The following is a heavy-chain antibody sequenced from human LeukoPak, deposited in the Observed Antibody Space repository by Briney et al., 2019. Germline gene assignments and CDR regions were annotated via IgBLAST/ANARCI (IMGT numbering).Heavy chain of an antibody. J-gene: IGHJ4*02. D-gene: IGHD5-18*01. CDR2: INHSGST. V-gene: IGHV4-34*01. CDR1: GGSFSGYY. CDR3: ARGFGDGIQLWLPLTYFDY. Sequence: SETLSLTCAVYGGSFSGYYWSWIRQPPGKGLEWIGEINHSGSTNYNPSLKSRVTISVDTSKNQFSLKPSSVTAADTAVYYCARGFGDGIQLWLPLTYFDYWGQGTLVTVSS.